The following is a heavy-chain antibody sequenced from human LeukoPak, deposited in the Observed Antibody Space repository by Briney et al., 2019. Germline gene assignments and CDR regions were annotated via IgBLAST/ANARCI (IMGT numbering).Heavy chain of an antibody. CDR3: ARRSTFGGVIVENWFDP. V-gene: IGHV4-59*08. CDR2: IYYSGST. Sequence: SETLSLTCTVSGGSISSYYWSWIRQPPGKGLEWFGYIYYSGSTNYNPSLKSRVTISVDTSKNQFSLKLSSVTAADTAVYYCARRSTFGGVIVENWFDPWGQGTLVTVSS. CDR1: GGSISSYY. J-gene: IGHJ5*02. D-gene: IGHD3-16*02.